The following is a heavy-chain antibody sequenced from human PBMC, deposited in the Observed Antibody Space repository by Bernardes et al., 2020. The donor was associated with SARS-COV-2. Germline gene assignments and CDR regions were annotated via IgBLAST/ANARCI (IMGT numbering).Heavy chain of an antibody. CDR1: GFTFSSCN. V-gene: IGHV3-48*04. D-gene: IGHD3-3*01. J-gene: IGHJ6*03. Sequence: GGPRRRSCEVSGFTFSSCNMNWVRQAPGKGLEWISFISRSSQTIHYADSVKGRFTVSRDSANNSLYLQMNSLRAEDTAVYYCAREPERWSGYYPGYMDVWGKGTTVTVSS. CDR2: ISRSSQTI. CDR3: AREPERWSGYYPGYMDV.